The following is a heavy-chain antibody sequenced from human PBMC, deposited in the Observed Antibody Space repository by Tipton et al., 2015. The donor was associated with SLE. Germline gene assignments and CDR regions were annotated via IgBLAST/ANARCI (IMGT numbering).Heavy chain of an antibody. Sequence: TLSLTCAVSGGSMSDGVYSWSWIRQSPGKGLEWIGRLHSSGSTKYNPSLNSRVTMSLDESKSQFSLTLSSVTAADTAVYYCARAVAIFGGVNRGYYMDVWGKGTTVTVSS. CDR1: GGSMSDGVYS. V-gene: IGHV4-61*02. CDR2: LHSSGST. D-gene: IGHD3-3*01. J-gene: IGHJ6*03. CDR3: ARAVAIFGGVNRGYYMDV.